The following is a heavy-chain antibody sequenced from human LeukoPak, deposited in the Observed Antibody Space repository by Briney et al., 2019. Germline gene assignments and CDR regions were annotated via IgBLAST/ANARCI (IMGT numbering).Heavy chain of an antibody. J-gene: IGHJ4*02. CDR1: GGSISSGGYY. CDR3: ARDGGLGSYY. CDR2: IYYSGST. D-gene: IGHD4-23*01. Sequence: SETLSLTCTVSGGSISSGGYYWSWIRQHPGKGLEWIGYIYYSGSTYYNPSLKSRVTISLDTSKNQLPLKLSSVTAADTAVYYCARDGGLGSYYWGQGTLVTVSS. V-gene: IGHV4-31*03.